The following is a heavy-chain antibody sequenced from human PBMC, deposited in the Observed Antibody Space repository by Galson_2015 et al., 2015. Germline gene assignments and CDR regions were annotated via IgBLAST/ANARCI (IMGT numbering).Heavy chain of an antibody. CDR1: GGSISSGAYY. V-gene: IGHV4-31*01. CDR2: IYYSGST. J-gene: IGHJ6*03. Sequence: SLTCTVSGGSISSGAYYWSWIRQHPGKGLEWIGYIYYSGSTYYNPSLNSPVTISVDTSKNQFSLKLTSVTAADTAVYYCARVSRSSSLAYYMDVWGKGTTVTVSS. D-gene: IGHD6-13*01. CDR3: ARVSRSSSLAYYMDV.